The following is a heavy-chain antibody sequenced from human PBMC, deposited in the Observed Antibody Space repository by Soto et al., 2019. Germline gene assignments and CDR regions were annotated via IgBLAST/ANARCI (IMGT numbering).Heavy chain of an antibody. Sequence: QSQTLSLTCAVYGGSFSGYYWSWIRQPPGKGLEWIGEINHSGSTNYNPSLKSRVTISVDTSKNQFSLKLSSVTAADTAVYYCARGYSRTKYFQHWGQGTLVTVSS. CDR2: INHSGST. CDR1: GGSFSGYY. CDR3: ARGYSRTKYFQH. V-gene: IGHV4-34*01. J-gene: IGHJ1*01. D-gene: IGHD2-15*01.